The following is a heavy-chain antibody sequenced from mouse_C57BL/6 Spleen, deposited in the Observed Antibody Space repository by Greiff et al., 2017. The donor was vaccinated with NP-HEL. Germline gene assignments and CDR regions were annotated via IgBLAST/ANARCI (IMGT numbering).Heavy chain of an antibody. J-gene: IGHJ1*03. Sequence: VQLQQPGAELVMPGASVKLSCKASGYTFTSYWMHWVKQRPGQGLEWIGEIDPSDSYTNYNQKFKGKSTLTVDKSSSTAYMQLSSLTSEDSAVYYCARSYYGSFHWYFDVWGTGTTVTVSS. CDR1: GYTFTSYW. CDR2: IDPSDSYT. V-gene: IGHV1-69*01. D-gene: IGHD1-1*01. CDR3: ARSYYGSFHWYFDV.